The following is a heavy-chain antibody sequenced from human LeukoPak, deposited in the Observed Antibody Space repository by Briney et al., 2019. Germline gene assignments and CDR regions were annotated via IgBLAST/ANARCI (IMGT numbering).Heavy chain of an antibody. CDR1: GFTFSSYG. D-gene: IGHD6-13*01. J-gene: IGHJ4*02. CDR3: AKGGSSSWDYFDH. V-gene: IGHV3-23*01. CDR2: ISGSGGST. Sequence: GGSLRLSCAASGFTFSSYGMSWVRQAPGKGLEWVSAISGSGGSTYYADSVKGRFTISRDNSKNTLYLQMNSLRAEDTAVYYCAKGGSSSWDYFDHWGQGTLVTVSS.